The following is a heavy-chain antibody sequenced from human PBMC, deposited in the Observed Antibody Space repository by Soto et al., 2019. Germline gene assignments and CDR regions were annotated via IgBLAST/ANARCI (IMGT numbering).Heavy chain of an antibody. CDR2: ISGSGGST. CDR3: AKGSTTIVSSGINWFDS. V-gene: IGHV3-23*01. CDR1: GFTFSNYA. D-gene: IGHD3-22*01. J-gene: IGHJ5*01. Sequence: EVQLLESGGGLVQPGGSPRLSCAASGFTFSNYAMSWVRQAPGKGVEWVSSISGSGGSTYYADSVKGRFTISRDNSKNSLYLQMNSLRAEDTAIYYCAKGSTTIVSSGINWFDSWGQGTLVTVSS.